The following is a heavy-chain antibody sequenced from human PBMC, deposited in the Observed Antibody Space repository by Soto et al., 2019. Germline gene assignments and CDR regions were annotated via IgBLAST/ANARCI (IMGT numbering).Heavy chain of an antibody. V-gene: IGHV1-69*01. D-gene: IGHD1-26*01. CDR2: IIPIFGTA. J-gene: IGHJ6*02. CDR3: ARANSGEWELHRHYYYYGMDV. Sequence: QVQLVQSGAEVKKPGSSVKVSCEASGGTFSSYAISWVRQAPGQGLEWMGGIIPIFGTANYAQKFQGRVTITADESTSTAYMELSSLRSEDTAVYYCARANSGEWELHRHYYYYGMDVWGQGTTVTVSS. CDR1: GGTFSSYA.